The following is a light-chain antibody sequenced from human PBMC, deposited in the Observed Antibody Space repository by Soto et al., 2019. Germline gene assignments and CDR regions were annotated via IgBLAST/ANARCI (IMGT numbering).Light chain of an antibody. V-gene: IGKV1-5*03. Sequence: DIQMTQSPSTLSASVGDRVTITCRASQSISTCLAWYQQKPGKAPKLLIYKASSLKTGVPSRFSGSGSGTEFTLTITRLQPDDFATYFCQQYDSYSWTFGQGTKVEIK. J-gene: IGKJ1*01. CDR1: QSISTC. CDR2: KAS. CDR3: QQYDSYSWT.